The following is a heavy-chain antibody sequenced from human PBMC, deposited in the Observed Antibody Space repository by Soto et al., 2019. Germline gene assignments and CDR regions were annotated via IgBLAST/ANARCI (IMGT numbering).Heavy chain of an antibody. D-gene: IGHD2-21*02. J-gene: IGHJ5*02. CDR2: ISYPGTT. CDR1: NDSISNYY. V-gene: IGHV4-59*08. Sequence: QVHLHESGPGLVKPSETPSLTCTVSNDSISNYYWNWIRQSPGKGLEWIGYISYPGTTNYNPSLKSRVAISLDTSKKQFSLTLSSVTAADTAVYFCARGGVMVTDNWLDPWGQGTLVTVSS. CDR3: ARGGVMVTDNWLDP.